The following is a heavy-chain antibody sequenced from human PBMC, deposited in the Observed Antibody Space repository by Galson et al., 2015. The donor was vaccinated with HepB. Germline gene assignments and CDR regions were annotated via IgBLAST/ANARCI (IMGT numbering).Heavy chain of an antibody. CDR3: AKDPDYYGAGSYSYHGMDV. Sequence: SVKVSCKASGYTFTGYYLFWVRQAPGQGLEWMGWINPYSGATNYAQRFQGRVTMTRDTSISTVYMELSRLRSDDTAVYYCAKDPDYYGAGSYSYHGMDVWGQGTTVTVSS. J-gene: IGHJ6*02. CDR1: GYTFTGYY. CDR2: INPYSGAT. V-gene: IGHV1-2*02. D-gene: IGHD3-10*01.